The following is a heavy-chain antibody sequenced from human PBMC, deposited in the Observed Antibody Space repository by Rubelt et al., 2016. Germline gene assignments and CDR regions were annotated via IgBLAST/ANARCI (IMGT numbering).Heavy chain of an antibody. D-gene: IGHD2-2*01. Sequence: LIQPGGSLRLSCAASGFTVSSNYMSWVRQAPGKGLEWVSVIYSGGSTYYADSVKGRFTISRDNSKNTLYLQMNSLRAEDTAVYYCARDNPYGPAATYYYYGMDVWGQGTTVTVSS. V-gene: IGHV3-53*01. CDR3: ARDNPYGPAATYYYYGMDV. CDR1: GFTVSSNY. CDR2: IYSGGST. J-gene: IGHJ6*02.